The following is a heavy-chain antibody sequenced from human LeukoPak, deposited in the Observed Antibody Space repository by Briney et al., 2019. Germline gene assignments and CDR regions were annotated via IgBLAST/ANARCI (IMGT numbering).Heavy chain of an antibody. V-gene: IGHV4-4*07. CDR2: ICATGSS. CDR3: ARDREVGRDNAISWFDP. CDR1: GGSISNYC. D-gene: IGHD1-26*01. J-gene: IGHJ5*02. Sequence: PSETLSLTCTVSGGSISNYCWSWIRQPAGNGLEWIGRICATGSSNYNPFLKSRVTMSVDTSEKQFSLKLSSVTAADTAVYYCARDREVGRDNAISWFDPWGQGILVTVSS.